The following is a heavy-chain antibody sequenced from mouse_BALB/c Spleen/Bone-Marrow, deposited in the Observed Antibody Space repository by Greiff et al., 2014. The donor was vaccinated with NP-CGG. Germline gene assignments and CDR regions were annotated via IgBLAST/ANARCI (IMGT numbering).Heavy chain of an antibody. CDR1: GYAFSNSW. J-gene: IGHJ4*01. Sequence: LMESGASVRISCKASGYAFSNSWMNWVKQRPGQGLEWIGRIYPGDGDTYYNGKFKGKATLTADKSSSTAYMQLSSLTSVDSAVYFCARSDGYRALDYWGQGTSVTVSS. D-gene: IGHD2-3*01. CDR3: ARSDGYRALDY. CDR2: IYPGDGDT. V-gene: IGHV1-82*01.